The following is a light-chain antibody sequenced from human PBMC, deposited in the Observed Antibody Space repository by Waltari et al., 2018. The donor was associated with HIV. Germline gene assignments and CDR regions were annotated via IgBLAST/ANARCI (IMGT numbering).Light chain of an antibody. CDR1: QDIGSW. J-gene: IGKJ4*01. CDR2: AAS. Sequence: DMQMTQSPSSVSASVGDRVTITCRASQDIGSWLAWYQQKPGRAPRLLIFAASSLQGGVPSRFRGGGSGTDFTLTITRLQPEDVATYYRQQANSFRPLSFGGGTRVDLK. V-gene: IGKV1-12*01. CDR3: QQANSFRPLS.